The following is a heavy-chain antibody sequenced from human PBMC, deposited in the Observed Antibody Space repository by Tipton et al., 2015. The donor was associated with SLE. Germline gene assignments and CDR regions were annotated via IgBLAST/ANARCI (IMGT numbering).Heavy chain of an antibody. D-gene: IGHD1-1*01. J-gene: IGHJ4*02. CDR1: GFPLFPFGSFH. CDR3: ANRYPARY. Sequence: GSLRLSCTVSGFPLFPFGSFHMSWVRQAPGKGLEWVASITTSGGSAYYADSVKGRFTISRDNSKRTLFLQMDRVRVDDTAVYYCANRYPARYWGQGTLVTVSS. CDR2: ITTSGGSA. V-gene: IGHV3-23*01.